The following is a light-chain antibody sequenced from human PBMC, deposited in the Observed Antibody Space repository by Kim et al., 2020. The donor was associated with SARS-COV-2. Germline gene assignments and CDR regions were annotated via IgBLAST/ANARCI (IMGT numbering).Light chain of an antibody. CDR1: SSNIGTNH. CDR3: AAWDGGLNGVL. V-gene: IGLV1-44*01. CDR2: SSH. Sequence: GQRVAISCSGSSSNIGTNHVNWYQQLPGTAPKLLIYSSHERPSGVPDRFSGSRSDTSASLAISGLQSEDEADYYCAAWDGGLNGVLFGGGTKVTVL. J-gene: IGLJ3*02.